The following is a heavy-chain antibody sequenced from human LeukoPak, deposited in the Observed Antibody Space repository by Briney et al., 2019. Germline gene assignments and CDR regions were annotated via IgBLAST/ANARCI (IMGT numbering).Heavy chain of an antibody. Sequence: SETLSLTCTVSGGSISTSNYYWGWIRQPPGKGLEWIGYIYYSGSTNYNPSLKSRVTISVDTSKNQFSLKLSSVTAADTAVYYCATEASYYYDTSGFDYWGQGTLVTVSS. CDR2: IYYSGST. D-gene: IGHD3-22*01. J-gene: IGHJ4*02. CDR1: GGSISTSNYY. V-gene: IGHV4-61*01. CDR3: ATEASYYYDTSGFDY.